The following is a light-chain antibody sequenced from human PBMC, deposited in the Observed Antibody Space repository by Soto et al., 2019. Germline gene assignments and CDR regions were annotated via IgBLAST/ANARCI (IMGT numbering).Light chain of an antibody. CDR2: EDT. Sequence: QSALTQPASVSGSPGQSITISCTGTSCDVGSYNLVSWYQQHPGNAPKLIIYEDTKRPSGVSNRFSASKSGNTASLTISGLQGEDEADYHCCSYAGNTTYVFGTGTKLTVL. CDR1: SCDVGSYNL. J-gene: IGLJ1*01. CDR3: CSYAGNTTYV. V-gene: IGLV2-23*01.